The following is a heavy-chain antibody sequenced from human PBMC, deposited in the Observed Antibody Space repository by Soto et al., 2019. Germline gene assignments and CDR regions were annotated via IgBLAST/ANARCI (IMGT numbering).Heavy chain of an antibody. CDR2: INQSGNT. CDR1: GGPFSGYN. D-gene: IGHD3-10*01. CDR3: ARGWGTQPRPWRSNYFDY. V-gene: IGHV4-34*01. Sequence: QVQLQQRGAGQLKPSETLSLTCAVSGGPFSGYNWNWIRQAPGKGLERMAEINQSGNTNYNPSFAGRRTISAGPSKNQFSLKVTSVTAADTALYFCARGWGTQPRPWRSNYFDYCAQGTLVTVSS. J-gene: IGHJ4*02.